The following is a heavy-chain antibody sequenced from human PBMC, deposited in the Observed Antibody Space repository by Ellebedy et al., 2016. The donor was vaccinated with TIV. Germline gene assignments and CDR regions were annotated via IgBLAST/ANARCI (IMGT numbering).Heavy chain of an antibody. J-gene: IGHJ3*02. V-gene: IGHV1-2*02. CDR2: INPNSGGT. Sequence: ASVKVSCKVSGYTLTELSMHWVRQAPGQGLEWMGWINPNSGGTNYAQKFQGRVTMTRDTSISTAYMELSRLRSDDTAVYYCARDNSGYEGTAFDIWGQGTMVTVSS. CDR1: GYTLTELS. D-gene: IGHD5-12*01. CDR3: ARDNSGYEGTAFDI.